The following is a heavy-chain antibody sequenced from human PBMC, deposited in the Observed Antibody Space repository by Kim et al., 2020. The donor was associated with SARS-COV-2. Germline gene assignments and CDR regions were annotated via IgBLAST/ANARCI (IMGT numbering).Heavy chain of an antibody. D-gene: IGHD1-20*01. J-gene: IGHJ4*01. CDR2: ISGSGGTT. V-gene: IGHV3-23*01. Sequence: GGSLRLSCAASGFTFSTYAMSWVRQAPGEGPEWVAIISGSGGTTFKADSVKGRFTISRDNSKNMVYLQMNSLRAEDTAIYYCAKAIRDKSATITEDYFD. CDR3: AKAIRDKSATITEDYFD. CDR1: GFTFSTYA.